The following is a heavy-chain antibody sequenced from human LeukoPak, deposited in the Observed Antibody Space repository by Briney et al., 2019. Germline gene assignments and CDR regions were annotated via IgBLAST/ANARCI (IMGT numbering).Heavy chain of an antibody. CDR3: ARGGGSYYVGNY. CDR2: IIPIFGTA. D-gene: IGHD1-26*01. V-gene: IGHV1-69*05. J-gene: IGHJ4*02. CDR1: GGTFSSYA. Sequence: SVKVSCKASGGTFSSYAISWVRQVPGQGLEWMGGIIPIFGTANYAQKFQGRVTITTDESTSTAYMELSSLRSEDTAVYYCARGGGSYYVGNYWGQGTLVTVPS.